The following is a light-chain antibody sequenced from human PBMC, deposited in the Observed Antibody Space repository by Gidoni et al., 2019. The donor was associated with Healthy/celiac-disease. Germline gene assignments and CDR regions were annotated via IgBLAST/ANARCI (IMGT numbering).Light chain of an antibody. Sequence: DIVMTQSPDSLAVSLGERATINCKSRQSVLYSSNNKNDLAWYQQKPGQPPKLLIYWASTRKSGVPDRFSGSGSGTDFTLTISSLQAEDVAVYYCQQYYSTPPTFGQGTKVEIK. CDR2: WAS. CDR1: QSVLYSSNNKND. J-gene: IGKJ1*01. CDR3: QQYYSTPPT. V-gene: IGKV4-1*01.